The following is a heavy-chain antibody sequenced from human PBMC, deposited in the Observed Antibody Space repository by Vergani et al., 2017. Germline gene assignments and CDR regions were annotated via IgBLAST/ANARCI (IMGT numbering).Heavy chain of an antibody. V-gene: IGHV4-34*01. CDR1: GGSFSGYY. CDR2: INHSGST. J-gene: IGHJ4*02. Sequence: QVQLQQWGAGLLKPSETLSLTCAVYGGSFSGYYWSWIRQPPGKGLEWIGEINHSGSTYYNPSLKSRVTISVDTSKNQFSLKLSSVTAADTAVYYCARHPGGSYSFDYWGQGTLVTVSS. D-gene: IGHD1-26*01. CDR3: ARHPGGSYSFDY.